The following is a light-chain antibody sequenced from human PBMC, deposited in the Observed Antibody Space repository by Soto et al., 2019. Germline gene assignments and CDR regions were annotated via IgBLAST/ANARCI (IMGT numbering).Light chain of an antibody. Sequence: DIQMTQSPSTLSAFVGDRVTITCRASQSISSWLAWYQQKPRKAPKSLIYKASSLESGVPSRFSGGGSGTEFTLTISSLQPDDFATYYCQQYNSYPITFGQGTRLEIK. CDR3: QQYNSYPIT. CDR1: QSISSW. CDR2: KAS. V-gene: IGKV1-5*03. J-gene: IGKJ5*01.